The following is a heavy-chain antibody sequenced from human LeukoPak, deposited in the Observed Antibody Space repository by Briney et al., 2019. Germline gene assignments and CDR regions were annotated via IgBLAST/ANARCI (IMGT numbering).Heavy chain of an antibody. V-gene: IGHV4-59*01. CDR2: IYYSGST. Sequence: PSETLSLTCTVSGRSISSYYWSWIRQPPGKGLEWIGYIYYSGSTNYNPSLKSRVTISVDTSKNQFSLKLSSVTAADTAVYYCATIRTVGYCSSTSCYAEGPFDYWGQGTLVTVSS. J-gene: IGHJ4*02. D-gene: IGHD2-2*01. CDR3: ATIRTVGYCSSTSCYAEGPFDY. CDR1: GRSISSYY.